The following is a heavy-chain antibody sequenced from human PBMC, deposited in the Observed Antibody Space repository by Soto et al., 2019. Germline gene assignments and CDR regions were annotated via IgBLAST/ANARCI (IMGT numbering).Heavy chain of an antibody. CDR1: GFTFSSYA. J-gene: IGHJ5*02. D-gene: IGHD6-6*01. Sequence: PGGSLRLSCAASGFTFSSYAMSWVCQAPGKGLEWVSAISGSGGSTYYADSVKGRFTISRDNSKNTLYLQMNSLRAEDTAVYYCAKVTGIAARLPYNWFDPWGQGTLVTVSS. V-gene: IGHV3-23*01. CDR3: AKVTGIAARLPYNWFDP. CDR2: ISGSGGST.